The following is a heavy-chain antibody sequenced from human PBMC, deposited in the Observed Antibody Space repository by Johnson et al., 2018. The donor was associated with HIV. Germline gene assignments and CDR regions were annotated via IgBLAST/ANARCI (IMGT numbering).Heavy chain of an antibody. CDR1: GFTFSNYG. J-gene: IGHJ3*02. D-gene: IGHD6-6*01. CDR2: IRYDGDIT. CDR3: AKDQFPAYSNSLFPDAFDI. Sequence: VQLVESGGGVVQPGGSLRLSCAASGFTFSNYGMHWVRQAPGKGLEWVAFIRYDGDITYYVDSVKGRFTSSRDNSKNTLYLQMNSLRAEDTAVYYCAKDQFPAYSNSLFPDAFDIWGQGTMVTVSS. V-gene: IGHV3-30*02.